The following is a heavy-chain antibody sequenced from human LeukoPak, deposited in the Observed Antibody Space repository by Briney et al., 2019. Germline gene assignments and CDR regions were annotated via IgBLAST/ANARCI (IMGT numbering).Heavy chain of an antibody. CDR2: IIPIFGTS. D-gene: IGHD6-19*01. CDR1: GYTFTSYA. Sequence: SVKVSCKASGYTFTSYAMNWVRQAPGQGLEWMGGIIPIFGTSNYAQKFQGRVTITADESTSTAYMELSSLRSEDTAVYYCARYYSGWYYFDYWGQGTLVTVSS. V-gene: IGHV1-69*13. CDR3: ARYYSGWYYFDY. J-gene: IGHJ4*02.